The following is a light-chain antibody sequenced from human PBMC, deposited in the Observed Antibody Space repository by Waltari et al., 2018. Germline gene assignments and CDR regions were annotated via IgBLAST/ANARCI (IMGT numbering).Light chain of an antibody. CDR2: GKN. J-gene: IGLJ2*01. CDR3: SSRDSSASHVL. CDR1: SLGTSY. V-gene: IGLV3-19*01. Sequence: SSELTQDPAVSVALGQTVTITCQGASLGTSYASWYQQKSGQAPILVLFGKNKRPSGIPDRFSGYNSETTTSLTITGAQAEDEADYYCSSRDSSASHVLFAGGTKLTVL.